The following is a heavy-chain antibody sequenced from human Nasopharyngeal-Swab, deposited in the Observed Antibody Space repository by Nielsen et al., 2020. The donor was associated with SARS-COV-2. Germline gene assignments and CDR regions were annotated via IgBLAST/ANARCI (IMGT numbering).Heavy chain of an antibody. V-gene: IGHV5-51*01. CDR1: GYSFTSYW. D-gene: IGHD2-2*01. Sequence: GGSLRLSCKGSGYSFTSYWIGWVRQMPGKGLEWMGIIYPGDSDTRYSPSFQGQVTISADKSISTAYLQWSSLKASDTAMYYCARLTYWAIVPHSYYYYMDVWGKGTTVTVSS. J-gene: IGHJ6*03. CDR2: IYPGDSDT. CDR3: ARLTYWAIVPHSYYYYMDV.